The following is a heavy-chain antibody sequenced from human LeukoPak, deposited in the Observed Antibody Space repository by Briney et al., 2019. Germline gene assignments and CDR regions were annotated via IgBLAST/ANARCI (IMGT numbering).Heavy chain of an antibody. CDR1: GFTFRDFA. CDR3: VKDAPLPFDF. J-gene: IGHJ4*02. V-gene: IGHV3-23*01. CDR2: ISGDAHST. Sequence: GGSLRLSCAASGFTFRDFAVSWVRQAPGKGLEWVSAISGDAHSTYYADSLKGRFTISRDNSKNTLYLQMNSLRAADTATYFCVKDAPLPFDFWGQGALVIVSS.